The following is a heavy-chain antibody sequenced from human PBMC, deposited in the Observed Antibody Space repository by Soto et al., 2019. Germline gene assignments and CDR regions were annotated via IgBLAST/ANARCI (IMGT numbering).Heavy chain of an antibody. Sequence: EVQLVESGGGLVQPGRSLRLSCAASGFTFDDYAMHWVRQAPGEGLEWGSGISWTSATIGYADSVKGRFTSSRDNAKNSLYLQMSSLRAEDTAFYYCAKDPCSGGSCYSAYDCWGQGTLVTVSS. V-gene: IGHV3-9*01. J-gene: IGHJ4*02. CDR2: ISWTSATI. D-gene: IGHD2-15*01. CDR1: GFTFDDYA. CDR3: AKDPCSGGSCYSAYDC.